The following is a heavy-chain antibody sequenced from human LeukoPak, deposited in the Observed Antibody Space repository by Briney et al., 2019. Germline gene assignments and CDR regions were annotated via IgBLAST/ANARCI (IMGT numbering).Heavy chain of an antibody. Sequence: PGGFLRLSCAASGFTFSNYAMNWVRQAPGKGLEWVSVISGSGYSTYYADSVKGRFTISRDNSKNTLYLQTNSLRAEDTAVYYCAKDYGDYAYYFHYWGQGTLVTVSS. CDR1: GFTFSNYA. CDR2: ISGSGYST. J-gene: IGHJ4*02. V-gene: IGHV3-23*01. D-gene: IGHD4-17*01. CDR3: AKDYGDYAYYFHY.